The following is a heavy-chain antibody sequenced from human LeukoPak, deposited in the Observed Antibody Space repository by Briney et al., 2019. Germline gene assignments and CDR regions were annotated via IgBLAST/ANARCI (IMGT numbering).Heavy chain of an antibody. Sequence: SGKSLRLSCAASGFTFNNYGMHWVRQAPGKGLEWVAVISYDGRNKHYPDSVKGRFTISRDISTDTLWLQMDSLRTEDTAVYYCARVPSGSGWPWGQGTLVTVSS. CDR3: ARVPSGSGWP. J-gene: IGHJ5*02. D-gene: IGHD6-19*01. CDR2: ISYDGRNK. V-gene: IGHV3-30*03. CDR1: GFTFNNYG.